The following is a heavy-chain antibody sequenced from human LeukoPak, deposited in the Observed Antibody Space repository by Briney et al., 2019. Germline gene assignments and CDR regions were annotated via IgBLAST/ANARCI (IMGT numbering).Heavy chain of an antibody. D-gene: IGHD3-10*01. CDR1: GGSISSGDYY. CDR3: ASLRTYYYGSGANGYYCDY. V-gene: IGHV4-30-4*08. J-gene: IGHJ4*02. CDR2: IFYSGTT. Sequence: SETLSLTCTVSGGSISSGDYYWSWIRQPPGKGLEWIGYIFYSGTTYYNPSLKSRVTISVDTSKNQFSLKLSSVTAADTAVYYCASLRTYYYGSGANGYYCDYWGQGTLVTVSS.